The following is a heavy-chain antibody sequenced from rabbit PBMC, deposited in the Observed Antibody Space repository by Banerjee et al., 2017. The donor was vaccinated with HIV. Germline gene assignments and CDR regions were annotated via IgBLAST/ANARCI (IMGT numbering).Heavy chain of an antibody. CDR1: GFSFSNKYV. CDR3: ARDLAGVIGWNFNL. V-gene: IGHV1S45*01. CDR2: IYVGSSGST. Sequence: QEQLEESGGDLVKPEGSLTLTCTASGFSFSNKYVMCWVRQAPGKGLEWIACIYVGSSGSTYYASWAKGRFTISKTSSTTVTLQMTSLTAADMATYFCARDLAGVIGWNFNLWGQGTLVTVS. D-gene: IGHD4-1*01. J-gene: IGHJ4*01.